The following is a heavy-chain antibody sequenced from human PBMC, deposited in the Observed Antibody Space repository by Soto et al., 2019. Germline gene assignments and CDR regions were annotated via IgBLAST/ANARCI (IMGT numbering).Heavy chain of an antibody. V-gene: IGHV3-74*01. CDR1: GFTFSSYW. CDR3: AAREDYRPFYYYYYMDV. Sequence: EVQLVESGGGLVQPGGSLRLSCAASGFTFSSYWMHWVRQAPGKGLVWVSRINSDGSSTSYADSVKGRFTISRDNAKNTLYLQMNSLRAEDTAVYYCAAREDYRPFYYYYYMDVWGKGTTVTVSS. J-gene: IGHJ6*03. CDR2: INSDGSST. D-gene: IGHD4-17*01.